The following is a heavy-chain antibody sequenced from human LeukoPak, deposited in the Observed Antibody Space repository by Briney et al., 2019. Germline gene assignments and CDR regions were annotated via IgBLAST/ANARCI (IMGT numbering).Heavy chain of an antibody. CDR2: ISYDGHNE. CDR3: AIIVRGYSYGYKGWFDP. V-gene: IGHV3-30*03. J-gene: IGHJ5*02. Sequence: GGSLKLSCAASGFTFSGYGMHWVRQAPGKGLEWVAVISYDGHNEYYADSVKGRFTISRDNSKNTVLLQMNSLRVEDTAVYYCAIIVRGYSYGYKGWFDPWGQGTLVTVSS. D-gene: IGHD5-18*01. CDR1: GFTFSGYG.